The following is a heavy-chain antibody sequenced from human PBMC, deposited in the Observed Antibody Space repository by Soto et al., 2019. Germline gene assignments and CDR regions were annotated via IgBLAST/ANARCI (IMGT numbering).Heavy chain of an antibody. Sequence: PSETLSLTCTVSGGSISSYYWSWIRQPPGKGLEWIGYIYYSGSTNYNPSLKSRVTISVDTSKNQFSLKLSSVTAAYTAVYYCARTYYVFWSGYSSPDHYYMAVWGKGTTVTVSS. D-gene: IGHD3-3*01. CDR1: GGSISSYY. CDR2: IYYSGST. CDR3: ARTYYVFWSGYSSPDHYYMAV. V-gene: IGHV4-59*08. J-gene: IGHJ6*03.